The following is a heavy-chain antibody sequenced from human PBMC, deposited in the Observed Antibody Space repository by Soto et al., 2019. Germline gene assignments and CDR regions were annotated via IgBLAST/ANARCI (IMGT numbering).Heavy chain of an antibody. Sequence: SETLSLTCTVSGGSLSSGNYYWSWIRQHPGKGLEWIGYIYYSGSTYYNPSLKSRVTISVDTSKNQFSLKLSSVTAADTAVYFCVREFSPGSTSPMGHYYYYGMDVWRQGTTVTVSS. D-gene: IGHD2-2*01. CDR3: VREFSPGSTSPMGHYYYYGMDV. V-gene: IGHV4-31*03. CDR1: GGSLSSGNYY. J-gene: IGHJ6*02. CDR2: IYYSGST.